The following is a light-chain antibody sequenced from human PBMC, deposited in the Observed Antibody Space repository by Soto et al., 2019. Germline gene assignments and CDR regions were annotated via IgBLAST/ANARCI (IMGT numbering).Light chain of an antibody. CDR1: SSDVGGYNY. V-gene: IGLV2-14*01. CDR3: SSYTSSSTLV. Sequence: ALTQPASVSGSPGQSITISCTGTSSDVGGYNYASWYQQHPGKAPKLMIYEVSNRPSGVSNRFSGSKSGNTASLTISGLQAEDEADYYCSSYTSSSTLVFGTGTKVTVL. CDR2: EVS. J-gene: IGLJ1*01.